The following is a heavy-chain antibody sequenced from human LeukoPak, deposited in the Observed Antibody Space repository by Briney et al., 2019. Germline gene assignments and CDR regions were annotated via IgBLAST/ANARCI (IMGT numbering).Heavy chain of an antibody. Sequence: GESLKISCKGSGYSFTSYWIGWVRQMPGKGLEWMGIIHPGDSDTRYSPSFQGQVTISADKSISTAYLQWSSLKASDTAMYYCARLVGRYCSSTSCFSEAINWFDPWGQGTLVTVSS. V-gene: IGHV5-51*01. CDR2: IHPGDSDT. CDR1: GYSFTSYW. J-gene: IGHJ5*02. CDR3: ARLVGRYCSSTSCFSEAINWFDP. D-gene: IGHD2-2*01.